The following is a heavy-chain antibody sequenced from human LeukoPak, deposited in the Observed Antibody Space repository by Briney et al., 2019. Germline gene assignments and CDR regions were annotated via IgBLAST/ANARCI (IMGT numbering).Heavy chain of an antibody. V-gene: IGHV1-46*01. Sequence: GASVKVSCKASGYTFTSYYMHWVRQAPGQGLEWMGIINPSGGSTSYAQELQGRVTITRDTSTSTVYMELSSLRSEDTAVYYCARALVPPYYYGSGELGYWGQGTLVTVSS. D-gene: IGHD3-10*01. CDR1: GYTFTSYY. CDR2: INPSGGST. CDR3: ARALVPPYYYGSGELGY. J-gene: IGHJ4*02.